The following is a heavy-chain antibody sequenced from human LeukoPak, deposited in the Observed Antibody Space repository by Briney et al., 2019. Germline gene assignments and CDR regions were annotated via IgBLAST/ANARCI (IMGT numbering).Heavy chain of an antibody. V-gene: IGHV1-2*06. D-gene: IGHD3-10*01. CDR1: GYTFTGYY. J-gene: IGHJ5*02. CDR2: INPNSGGT. CDR3: ARDRVTMVRGVKGGYNWFDP. Sequence: ASVKVSCTASGYTFTGYYMHWVRQAPGQGLEWMGRINPNSGGTNYAQKFQGRVTMTRDTSISTAYMELSRLRSDDTAVYYCARDRVTMVRGVKGGYNWFDPWGQGTLVTVSS.